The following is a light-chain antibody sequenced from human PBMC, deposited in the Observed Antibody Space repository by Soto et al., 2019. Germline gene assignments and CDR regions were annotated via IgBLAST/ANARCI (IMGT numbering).Light chain of an antibody. Sequence: DIQMTQSPSSLSASVVDRVTLTCRASQGISNYLAWYQLKPGKPPRLLIYAASSLHSGVPSRFSGSGSGTDFTLTISSLQPEDFATYYCQQANSFPLTFGGGTKVDI. CDR3: QQANSFPLT. CDR2: AAS. V-gene: IGKV1-12*01. J-gene: IGKJ4*01. CDR1: QGISNY.